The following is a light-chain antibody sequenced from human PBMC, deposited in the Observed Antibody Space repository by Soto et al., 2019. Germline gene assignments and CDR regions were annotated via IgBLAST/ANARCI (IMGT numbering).Light chain of an antibody. CDR1: QILPHSNGYNY. Sequence: DILITQSPLSLPGTPGYPSSISFGSIQILPHSNGYNYLDWYLQKPGQSPQLLIYLGSNRASGVPDRFSGSGSGTDFTLKISRVEAEDVGVYYCMQALQPPWTFGQGTRLEIK. CDR3: MQALQPPWT. CDR2: LGS. J-gene: IGKJ5*01. V-gene: IGKV2-28*01.